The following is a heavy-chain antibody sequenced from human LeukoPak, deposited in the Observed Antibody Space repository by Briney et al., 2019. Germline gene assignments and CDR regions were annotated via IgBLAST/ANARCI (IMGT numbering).Heavy chain of an antibody. CDR1: GYSISSGYY. Sequence: PSETLSLTCTVSGYSISSGYYWGWIRQPPGKGLEWIGYIYYSGSTYYNPSLKSRVTMSVDTSKNQFSLKLSSVTAADTAVYYCARVQRYFDWITNYYYYYMDVWGKGTTVTISS. V-gene: IGHV4-38-2*02. CDR3: ARVQRYFDWITNYYYYYMDV. CDR2: IYYSGST. D-gene: IGHD3-9*01. J-gene: IGHJ6*03.